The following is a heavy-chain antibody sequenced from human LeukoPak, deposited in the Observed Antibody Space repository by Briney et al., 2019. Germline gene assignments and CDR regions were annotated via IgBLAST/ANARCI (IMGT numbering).Heavy chain of an antibody. V-gene: IGHV3-30*03. CDR1: GINFNNYC. CDR2: ISYDGSNN. Sequence: GSPRTFLAGSGINFNNYCLDWVRQAPGQGLEWVAVISYDGSNNYYADSVKGRFTISRDNAKNSLYLQMNSLRAEDTAVYYCAREAGTSNYWGQGTLVTVSS. CDR3: AREAGTSNY. D-gene: IGHD2-8*01. J-gene: IGHJ4*01.